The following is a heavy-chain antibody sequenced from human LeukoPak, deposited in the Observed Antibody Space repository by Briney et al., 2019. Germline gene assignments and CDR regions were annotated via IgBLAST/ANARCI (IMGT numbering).Heavy chain of an antibody. Sequence: ASVKVSCKASGYTFTGYYMHCVRQAPGQGLEWMGWINLNNDDTNYAQKFQGWVTMTRDTSISTAYMELRSLRSDDTAVYYCARAYYDSSGYSIPYWGQGTLVTVSS. CDR2: INLNNDDT. J-gene: IGHJ4*02. CDR1: GYTFTGYY. V-gene: IGHV1-2*04. CDR3: ARAYYDSSGYSIPY. D-gene: IGHD3-22*01.